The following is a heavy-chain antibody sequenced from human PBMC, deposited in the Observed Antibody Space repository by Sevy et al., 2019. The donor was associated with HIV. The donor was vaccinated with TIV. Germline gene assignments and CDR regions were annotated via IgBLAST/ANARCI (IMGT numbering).Heavy chain of an antibody. CDR1: GFTFSSYD. Sequence: GGSLRPSCAASGFTFSSYDMHWVRQATGKGLEWVSAIGTAGDTYYPGSVKGRFTISRENAKNSLYLQMNSLRAGDTAVYYCARGTIGYYYYYMDVWGKGTTVTVSS. J-gene: IGHJ6*03. D-gene: IGHD3-3*01. V-gene: IGHV3-13*01. CDR2: IGTAGDT. CDR3: ARGTIGYYYYYMDV.